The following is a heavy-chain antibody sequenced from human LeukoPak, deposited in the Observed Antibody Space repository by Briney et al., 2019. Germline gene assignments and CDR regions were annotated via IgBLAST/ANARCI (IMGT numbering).Heavy chain of an antibody. CDR3: ARDRKYYYHMDV. CDR2: IYSSGST. Sequence: SETLSLTCTVSGGSITTSTYYWAWIRQPPGKGLEWIGSIYSSGSTYYNPSLKSRVTISVDASKNQFSLNLSSVTAADTAVYYCARDRKYYYHMDVWGKGTTVTVSS. V-gene: IGHV4-39*07. J-gene: IGHJ6*04. D-gene: IGHD1-14*01. CDR1: GGSITTSTYY.